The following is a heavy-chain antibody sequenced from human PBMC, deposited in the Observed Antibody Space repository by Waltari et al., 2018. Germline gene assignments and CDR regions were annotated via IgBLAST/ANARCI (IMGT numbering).Heavy chain of an antibody. Sequence: EVQLVESGGGLVQPGGYLRLSCAPSGFTVRSCSMNWVRQAPGKGLEWISYISSGSSTIYYADSVKGRFTISRDNAENSLYLQMNSLRDEDTAVYYCARGLDSGYYSSWYFDLWGRGTLVTVSS. CDR3: ARGLDSGYYSSWYFDL. J-gene: IGHJ2*01. D-gene: IGHD3-22*01. CDR1: GFTVRSCS. CDR2: ISSGSSTI. V-gene: IGHV3-48*02.